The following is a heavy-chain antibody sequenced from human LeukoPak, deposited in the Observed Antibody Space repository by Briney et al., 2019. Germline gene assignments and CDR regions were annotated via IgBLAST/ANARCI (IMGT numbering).Heavy chain of an antibody. V-gene: IGHV5-51*01. CDR3: ARHGPADFGVVTLGWFDP. CDR1: GYSFTSYW. CDR2: IYPGDSDT. Sequence: GESLKISCKGSGYSFTSYWIGWVRQMPGKGLEWMGIIYPGDSDTRYSPSFQGQVTISADKSISTAYLQWSSLKASDTAMYYCARHGPADFGVVTLGWFDPWGQGTLVTVSS. D-gene: IGHD3-3*01. J-gene: IGHJ5*02.